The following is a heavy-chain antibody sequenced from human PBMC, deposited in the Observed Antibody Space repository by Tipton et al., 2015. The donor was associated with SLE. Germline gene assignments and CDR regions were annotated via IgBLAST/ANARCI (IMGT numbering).Heavy chain of an antibody. Sequence: TLSLTCTVSGGSISSHYWSWIRQPPGKGLEWIVYIYYSGSTYYNPSLKSRVTISVDTSKNQFSLKLSSVTAADTAVYYCATLSAGQSTTGHWGQGTLVTVSS. CDR3: ATLSAGQSTTGH. CDR2: IYYSGST. D-gene: IGHD4-17*01. J-gene: IGHJ4*02. CDR1: GGSISSHY. V-gene: IGHV4-59*08.